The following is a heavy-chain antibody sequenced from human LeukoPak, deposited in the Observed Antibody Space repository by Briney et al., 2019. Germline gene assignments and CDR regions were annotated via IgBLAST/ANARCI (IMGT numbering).Heavy chain of an antibody. J-gene: IGHJ4*02. Sequence: GGSLRLSCEASGFPFGSYDMSWVRQAPGKGLEWIAYINHNAEMIFYPDFVKGRFTISRDNAKSSLYLQMNALRYEDTAIYYCARDHDWAFDLWGQGTLVTVSS. CDR1: GFPFGSYD. CDR3: ARDHDWAFDL. V-gene: IGHV3-48*03. D-gene: IGHD3-9*01. CDR2: INHNAEMI.